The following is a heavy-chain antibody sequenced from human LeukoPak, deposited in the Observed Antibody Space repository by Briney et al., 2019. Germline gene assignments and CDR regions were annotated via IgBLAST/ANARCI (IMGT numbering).Heavy chain of an antibody. CDR1: GFTFSSYG. CDR2: TSRDGSDK. J-gene: IGHJ4*02. CDR3: ATSPTSPGPKRHFDH. V-gene: IGHV3-30*04. Sequence: GGSLRLSCAASGFTFSSYGLHWVRQAPGKGLEWLAVTSRDGSDKYYADSVKGRFTISRDNSKNTLYVQMNSLRAEDTAVYYCATSPTSPGPKRHFDHWGQGPLVPVPS.